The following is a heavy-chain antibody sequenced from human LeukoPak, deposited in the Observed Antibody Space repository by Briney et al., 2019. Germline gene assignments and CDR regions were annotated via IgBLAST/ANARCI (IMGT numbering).Heavy chain of an antibody. D-gene: IGHD5-24*01. CDR2: IWYDGSKK. CDR3: ARPTVEMATTDALDI. V-gene: IGHV3-33*01. Sequence: GGSLRLSCAASGFTLSSYGMHWVRQAPGKGLEWVAVIWYDGSKKYYADSVKGRFTISRDNATNSLYLQMNSLRAEDTAVYYCARPTVEMATTDALDIWGQGTMVTVSS. CDR1: GFTLSSYG. J-gene: IGHJ3*02.